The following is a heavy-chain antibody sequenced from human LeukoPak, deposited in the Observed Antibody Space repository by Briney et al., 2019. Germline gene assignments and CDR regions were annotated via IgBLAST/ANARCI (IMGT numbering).Heavy chain of an antibody. CDR2: INSDGSST. CDR1: GFTFSNYW. J-gene: IGHJ4*02. CDR3: ARVGYSSGWYFDY. Sequence: GGSLRLSCAASGFTFSNYWMHWVRHAPGKGLVWVSRINSDGSSTSYADSVKGRFTISRDNAKNTLYLQMNSLRAEDTAVYYCARVGYSSGWYFDYWGQGTLVTVSS. D-gene: IGHD6-19*01. V-gene: IGHV3-74*01.